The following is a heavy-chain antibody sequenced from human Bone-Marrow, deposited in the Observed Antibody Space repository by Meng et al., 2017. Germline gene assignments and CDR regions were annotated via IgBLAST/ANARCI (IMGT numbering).Heavy chain of an antibody. V-gene: IGHV4-31*03. CDR1: GGTISSGDYY. J-gene: IGHJ5*01. D-gene: IGHD5-18*01. CDR2: ISYSGSA. CDR3: ARAPTQKAGYLDS. Sequence: QVHLQESGPGLVKPSQTLSLTCSVSGGTISSGDYYLSWIRHLPGKGLEWIGYISYSGSAYYNPSLKSRTTLSVDTSKNQFSLRLTSVTAADTAIYYCARAPTQKAGYLDSWGRGILVTVSS.